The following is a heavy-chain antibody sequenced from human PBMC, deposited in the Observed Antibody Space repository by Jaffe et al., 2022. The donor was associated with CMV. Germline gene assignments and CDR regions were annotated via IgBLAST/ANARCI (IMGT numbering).Heavy chain of an antibody. D-gene: IGHD6-19*01. CDR3: ARSASSGPGRGYFQH. J-gene: IGHJ1*01. Sequence: QVQLVQSGAEVKKPGASVKVSCKASGYTFTSYYMHWVRQAPGQGLEWMGIINPSGGSTSYAQKFQGRVTMTRDTSTSTVYMELSSLRSEDTAVYYCARSASSGPGRGYFQHWGQGTLVTVSS. V-gene: IGHV1-46*01. CDR1: GYTFTSYY. CDR2: INPSGGST.